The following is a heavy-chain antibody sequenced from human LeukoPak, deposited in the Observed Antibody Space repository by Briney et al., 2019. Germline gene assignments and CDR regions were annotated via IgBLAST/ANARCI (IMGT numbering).Heavy chain of an antibody. CDR2: ISNNGGAT. CDR3: VKVPAARNTFDS. V-gene: IGHV3-64D*06. Sequence: GGSLRLSCSASGFTFSTYAMHWVRQAPGKGPEYVSAISNNGGATYYADSVKGRFTISRDNSKNTLYLQMSNLRTEDTAVFYCVKVPAARNTFDSWGQGALVTVSS. J-gene: IGHJ4*02. D-gene: IGHD1-14*01. CDR1: GFTFSTYA.